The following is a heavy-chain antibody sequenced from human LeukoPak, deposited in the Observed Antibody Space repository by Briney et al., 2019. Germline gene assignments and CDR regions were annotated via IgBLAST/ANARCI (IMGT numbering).Heavy chain of an antibody. D-gene: IGHD3-3*01. V-gene: IGHV3-74*01. J-gene: IGHJ6*02. Sequence: GGSLRLSCAVSGFTYSSYWMHWVRQAPGKGLVWVSRINSDGSSTSYADSVKGRVTISRDNAKNMLHLQMNSLRADDTAVYYCERDQRRYDFLAHDFYYYGMDVWRRGTTATVSS. CDR1: GFTYSSYW. CDR3: ERDQRRYDFLAHDFYYYGMDV. CDR2: INSDGSST.